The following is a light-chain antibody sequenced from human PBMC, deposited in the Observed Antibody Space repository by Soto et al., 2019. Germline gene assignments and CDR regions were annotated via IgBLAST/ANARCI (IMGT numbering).Light chain of an antibody. CDR1: QSISSY. V-gene: IGKV1-39*01. Sequence: DIQMTQSPSSLSASVGDRVTITCRASQSISSYLNWYQQKPGKAPKLLIYAASSLQSGVPSRFRGSGSGTDFTLTISSLQPEDCATYYCQQYYSFPSFGQWTKVDIK. CDR3: QQYYSFPS. CDR2: AAS. J-gene: IGKJ1*01.